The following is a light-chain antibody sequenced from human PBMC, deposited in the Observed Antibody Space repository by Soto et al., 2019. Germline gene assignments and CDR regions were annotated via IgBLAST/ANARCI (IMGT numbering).Light chain of an antibody. CDR3: QQYNNWPPWK. J-gene: IGKJ1*01. Sequence: EIGLTQSPGTLSFSPGERATLSCRASQSVSSNLAWYQQKPGQAPRLLIYGASTRATGIPARFSGSGSGTEFTLTISSLQSEDFAVYYCQQYNNWPPWKFGQGTKVDIK. CDR1: QSVSSN. CDR2: GAS. V-gene: IGKV3-15*01.